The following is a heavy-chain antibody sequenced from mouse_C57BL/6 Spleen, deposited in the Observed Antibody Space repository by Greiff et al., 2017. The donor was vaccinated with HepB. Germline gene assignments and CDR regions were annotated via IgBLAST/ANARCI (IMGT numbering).Heavy chain of an antibody. CDR2: IYPSDSET. J-gene: IGHJ4*01. V-gene: IGHV1-61*01. CDR3: ARGEDGYYGAMDY. Sequence: VQLQQPGAELVRPGSSVKLSCKASGYTFTSYWMDWVKQRPGQGLEWIGNIYPSDSETHYNQKFKDKATLTVDKSSSTAYMQLSSLTSEDSAVYYCARGEDGYYGAMDYWGQGTSVTVSS. D-gene: IGHD2-3*01. CDR1: GYTFTSYW.